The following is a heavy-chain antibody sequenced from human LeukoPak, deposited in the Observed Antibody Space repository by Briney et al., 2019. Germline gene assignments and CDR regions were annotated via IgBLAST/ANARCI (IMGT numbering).Heavy chain of an antibody. V-gene: IGHV4-30-4*08. Sequence: SQTLSLTCTVSGGSISSGDYYWSWIRQPPGKGLEWNGYIYYSGSTYYNPSLKSRVTISADTSKNQFSLKLSSVTAADTAVYYCAREVAAAYYFDYWGQGTLVTVSS. D-gene: IGHD6-13*01. CDR1: GGSISSGDYY. CDR3: AREVAAAYYFDY. J-gene: IGHJ4*02. CDR2: IYYSGST.